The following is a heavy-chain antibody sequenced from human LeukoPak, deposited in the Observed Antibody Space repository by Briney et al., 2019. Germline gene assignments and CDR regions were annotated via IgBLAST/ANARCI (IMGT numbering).Heavy chain of an antibody. Sequence: KPSETLSLTCAVSGYSISSGYYWGWIRQPPGKGLEWIGSIYYSGSTYYNPSLKSRVTISVDTTNNQFSLKLSSVTAADTAVYYCARHRGYSYGYVSLWGQGTLVTVSS. CDR2: IYYSGST. CDR1: GYSISSGYY. D-gene: IGHD5-18*01. CDR3: ARHRGYSYGYVSL. J-gene: IGHJ4*02. V-gene: IGHV4-38-2*01.